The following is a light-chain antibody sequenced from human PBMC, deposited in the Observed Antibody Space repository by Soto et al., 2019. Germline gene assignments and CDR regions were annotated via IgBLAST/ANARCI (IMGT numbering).Light chain of an antibody. V-gene: IGKV1-5*01. CDR2: DAS. CDR3: QQYNHYWT. Sequence: DIQMTQSPSTLSASVGDRVTITCRASQSISSWLAWYQQKPGKAPKVLIYDASSLESGVPSRFSGSGSGTEFSLTISSLQPDDFATYYCQQYNHYWTCGKGTRVEIK. CDR1: QSISSW. J-gene: IGKJ1*01.